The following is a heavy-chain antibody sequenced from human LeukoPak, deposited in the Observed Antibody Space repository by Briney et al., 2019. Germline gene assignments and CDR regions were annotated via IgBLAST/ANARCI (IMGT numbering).Heavy chain of an antibody. J-gene: IGHJ4*02. CDR1: GFTFSSYA. Sequence: GGSLRLSCAASGFTFSSYAMHWVRQAPGKGLEWVAVISYDGSNKYYADSVKGRSTISRDNSKNTLYLQMNSLRAEDTVVYYCARPVRYYDSSGPDYWGQGTLVTVSS. CDR3: ARPVRYYDSSGPDY. D-gene: IGHD3-22*01. V-gene: IGHV3-30*04. CDR2: ISYDGSNK.